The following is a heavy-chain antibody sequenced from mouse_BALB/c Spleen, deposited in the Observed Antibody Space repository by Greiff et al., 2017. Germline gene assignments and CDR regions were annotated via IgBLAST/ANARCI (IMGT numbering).Heavy chain of an antibody. J-gene: IGHJ4*01. V-gene: IGHV1-9*01. D-gene: IGHD2-1*01. CDR1: GYTFSSYW. CDR2: ILPGSGST. Sequence: VQLQQSGAELMKPGASVKISCKATGYTFSSYWIEWVKQRPGHGLEWIGEILPGSGSTNYNEKFKGKATFTADTSSNTAYMQLSSLTSEDSAVYYCASGGLSLYNGNDRAMDYWGQGTSVTVAS. CDR3: ASGGLSLYNGNDRAMDY.